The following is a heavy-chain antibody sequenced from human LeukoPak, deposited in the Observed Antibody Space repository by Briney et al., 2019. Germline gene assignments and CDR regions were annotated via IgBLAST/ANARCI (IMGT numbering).Heavy chain of an antibody. CDR3: GTLLSNGPFDY. V-gene: IGHV1-2*02. Sequence: ASLKVSCKASGYTFTGYYMHCVRQAPGQGLEWMGWIYPNTGATKYAQKFQGRVTMTRDTSISTAYMELSGLRSDDTAVYYCGTLLSNGPFDYWGQGSLVTVSS. J-gene: IGHJ4*02. CDR1: GYTFTGYY. CDR2: IYPNTGAT.